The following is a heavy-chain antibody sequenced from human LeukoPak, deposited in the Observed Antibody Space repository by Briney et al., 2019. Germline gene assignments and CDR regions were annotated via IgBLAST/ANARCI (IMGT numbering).Heavy chain of an antibody. Sequence: ASVKVSCKASGYTFTGYYMHWVRQAPGQGLEWMGWINPNSGGTNYAQKFQGRVTMTRDTSISTAYMELSRLRSDDTAVYYCARDPRYYDSSGYYQDYWGQGTLVTVSS. V-gene: IGHV1-2*02. J-gene: IGHJ4*02. CDR2: INPNSGGT. CDR1: GYTFTGYY. D-gene: IGHD3-22*01. CDR3: ARDPRYYDSSGYYQDY.